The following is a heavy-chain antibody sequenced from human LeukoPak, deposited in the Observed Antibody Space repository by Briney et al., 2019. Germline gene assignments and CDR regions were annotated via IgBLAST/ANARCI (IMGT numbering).Heavy chain of an antibody. J-gene: IGHJ3*02. Sequence: ASVKVSCKASGFTFTSSAMQWVRQARGQRLEWIGWIVVGSGNTNYEQKFQERVTITRDMSTSTAYMELSSLRSEDTAVYYCARDRGRWLQFESYAFDIWGQGTMVTVSS. CDR2: IVVGSGNT. CDR1: GFTFTSSA. D-gene: IGHD5-24*01. CDR3: ARDRGRWLQFESYAFDI. V-gene: IGHV1-58*02.